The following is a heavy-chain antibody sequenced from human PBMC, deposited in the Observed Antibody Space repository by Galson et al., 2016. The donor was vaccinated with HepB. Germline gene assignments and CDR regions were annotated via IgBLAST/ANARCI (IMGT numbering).Heavy chain of an antibody. CDR3: ARGLPNWSLRAFDI. CDR2: TFYSGNT. Sequence: TLSLTCSVSGGSVRTHEDFWGWVRQPPGKGLEWIGITFYSGNTNYNPSLESRVSISVDTSKNQLSPSLTSVTAADTGVYYCARGLPNWSLRAFDIWGHGTMVTVSS. CDR1: GGSVRTHEDF. J-gene: IGHJ3*02. V-gene: IGHV4-39*01. D-gene: IGHD3-10*01.